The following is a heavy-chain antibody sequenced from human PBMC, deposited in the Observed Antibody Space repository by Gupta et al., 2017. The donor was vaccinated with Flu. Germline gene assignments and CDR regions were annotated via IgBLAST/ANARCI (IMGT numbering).Heavy chain of an antibody. J-gene: IGHJ6*02. CDR3: TGSPVYAMDV. CDR1: GLDFIASA. CDR2: VRSKANNYAT. V-gene: IGHV3-73*02. Sequence: DVQLVESGGGVVQRGGSLHLSCAASGLDFIASAMHWVRQASGKGLEWVARVRSKANNYATSYAASVKGRFTISRDDSKNTAHLQMNSLKTEDTAVYYCTGSPVYAMDVWGQGTTVTVSS. D-gene: IGHD2-8*01.